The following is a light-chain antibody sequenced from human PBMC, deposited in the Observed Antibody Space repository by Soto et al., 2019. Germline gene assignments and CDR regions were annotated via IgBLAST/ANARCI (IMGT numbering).Light chain of an antibody. CDR1: SSDVGVYNY. V-gene: IGLV2-14*03. CDR3: RSNTSNNTLGLF. J-gene: IGLJ1*01. CDR2: DVS. Sequence: QSALTQPASVSRSPGQSITISCTGTSSDVGVYNYVSWYQRHPGKAPKVMIYDVSNRPSGVSNRFSGSKSGNTASLTISGLQAEDEADFYWRSNTSNNTLGLFFGTGTKLTVL.